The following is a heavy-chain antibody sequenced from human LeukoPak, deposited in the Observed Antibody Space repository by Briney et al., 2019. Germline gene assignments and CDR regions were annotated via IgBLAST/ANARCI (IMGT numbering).Heavy chain of an antibody. Sequence: GGSLRLSCAASGFTFSSYGMSWVRQAPGKGLEWVSAISGSGGSTYYADSVKGRFTISRDNSKNTLYLQMNSLRAEDTAVYYCAKVIAVAGTFYYFDYWGQGTLVTVSS. CDR3: AKVIAVAGTFYYFDY. CDR2: ISGSGGST. D-gene: IGHD6-19*01. V-gene: IGHV3-23*01. CDR1: GFTFSSYG. J-gene: IGHJ4*02.